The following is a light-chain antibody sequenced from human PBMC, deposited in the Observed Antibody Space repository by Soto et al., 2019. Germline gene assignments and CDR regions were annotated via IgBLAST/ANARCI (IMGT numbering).Light chain of an antibody. V-gene: IGLV2-14*01. CDR3: SSYTSSTSDV. J-gene: IGLJ1*01. CDR2: EVS. Sequence: QSALTQPASVSGSPGQSITISCTGTSSDVGGHNHVSWYQQHPGKAPKLMIYEVSNRPSGVSNRFSGSKSGNTASLTISGLQAEDEADYYCSSYTSSTSDVFGTGTKLTVL. CDR1: SSDVGGHNH.